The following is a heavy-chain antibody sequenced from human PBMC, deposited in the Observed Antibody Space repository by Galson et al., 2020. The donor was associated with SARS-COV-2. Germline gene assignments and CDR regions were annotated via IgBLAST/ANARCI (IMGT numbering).Heavy chain of an antibody. CDR2: IHYSGRT. CDR1: RGSIRSYY. J-gene: IGHJ6*03. D-gene: IGHD3-3*01. V-gene: IGHV4-59*01. Sequence: SETLSLPCTVSRGSIRSYYWSWIRQPPGKGLEWIGNIHYSGRTYYNPSLHSRVTITVDTSKKQFSLKLSSVTAADTAVYYCARSTEYYDCCSGYYGPDYMDVWVNGTTVTVSS. CDR3: ARSTEYYDCCSGYYGPDYMDV.